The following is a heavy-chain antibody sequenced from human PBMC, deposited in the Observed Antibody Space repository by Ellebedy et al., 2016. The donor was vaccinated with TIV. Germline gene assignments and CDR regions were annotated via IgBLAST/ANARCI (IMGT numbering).Heavy chain of an antibody. CDR3: ARSASGSYHPDYYYGMDV. Sequence: ASVKVSCKGSGYSFTNYWIAWVRQMPGKGLEWMGIIYPGDSDTRYSPSFQGQVTISADKSISTAYLQWSSLKASDTSMYYCARSASGSYHPDYYYGMDVWGQGTTVTVSS. CDR1: GYSFTNYW. J-gene: IGHJ6*02. CDR2: IYPGDSDT. V-gene: IGHV5-51*01. D-gene: IGHD1-26*01.